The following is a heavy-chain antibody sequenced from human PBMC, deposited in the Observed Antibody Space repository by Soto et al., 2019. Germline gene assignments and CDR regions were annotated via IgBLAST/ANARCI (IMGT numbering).Heavy chain of an antibody. V-gene: IGHV4-38-2*01. J-gene: IGHJ4*02. CDR3: ARQRTSVVTQAYFDV. CDR1: GGSIISNYW. Sequence: SETLSLTCAVSGGSIISNYWWAWIRQSPGEGLVWIGSIYHSGTTYYNPSLESRVIISVDTSESRFALRLTSVTAADTALYFCARQRTSVVTQAYFDVWGPGSLDTAPQ. CDR2: IYHSGTT. D-gene: IGHD2-21*02.